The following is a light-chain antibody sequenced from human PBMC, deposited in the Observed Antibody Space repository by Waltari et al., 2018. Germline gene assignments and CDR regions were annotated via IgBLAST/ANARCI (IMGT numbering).Light chain of an antibody. CDR2: DVP. CDR3: CSYAGRLRLHV. CDR1: SSDVGGNNY. J-gene: IGLJ1*01. V-gene: IGLV2-11*01. Sequence: QSALTQPRSVSGTPGQSVTIPCTGTSSDVGGNNYVSWYQQHPAKASRLIINDVPVRSSGVPDRYSASKSGNTASLTISGLQAEDDAYYYCCSYAGRLRLHVFGTGTKVTVL.